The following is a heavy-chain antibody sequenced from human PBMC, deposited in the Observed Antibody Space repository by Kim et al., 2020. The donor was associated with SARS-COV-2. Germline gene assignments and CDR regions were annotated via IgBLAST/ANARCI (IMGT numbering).Heavy chain of an antibody. CDR3: ARQEITIFFYYYGMDV. CDR2: IYYSGST. D-gene: IGHD3-9*01. V-gene: IGHV4-39*01. CDR1: GGSISSSSYY. J-gene: IGHJ6*02. Sequence: SETLSLTCTVSGGSISSSSYYWGWIRQPPGKGLEWIGSIYYSGSTYYNPSLKSRVTISVDTSKNQFSLKLSSVTAADTAVYYCARQEITIFFYYYGMDVWGQGTTVTVSS.